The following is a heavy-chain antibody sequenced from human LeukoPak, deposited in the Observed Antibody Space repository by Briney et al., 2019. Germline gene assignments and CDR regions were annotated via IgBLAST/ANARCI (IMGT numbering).Heavy chain of an antibody. D-gene: IGHD1-26*01. Sequence: ASVKVSCKASGYTFTSYGISWVRQAPGQGLEWKGWISAYNGNTNYAQKLQGRVTMPTDTSTSTAYMELRSLRSDDTAVYYCARDIVGATRGAIDYWGQGTLVTVSS. CDR2: ISAYNGNT. CDR3: ARDIVGATRGAIDY. J-gene: IGHJ4*02. V-gene: IGHV1-18*01. CDR1: GYTFTSYG.